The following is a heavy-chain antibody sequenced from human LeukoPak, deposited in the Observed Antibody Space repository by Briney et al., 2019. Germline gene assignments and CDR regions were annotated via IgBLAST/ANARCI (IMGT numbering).Heavy chain of an antibody. CDR1: GFTFSSYG. Sequence: GRSLRLSCAASGFTFSSYGMHWVRQAPGKGLEWVAVIWYDGSNKYYADSVKGRFTISRDNSKNTLYLQMNSLRAEDTAVYYCAREVPAAIPYYYCGMDVWGQGTTVTVSS. CDR2: IWYDGSNK. CDR3: AREVPAAIPYYYCGMDV. J-gene: IGHJ6*02. D-gene: IGHD2-2*02. V-gene: IGHV3-33*01.